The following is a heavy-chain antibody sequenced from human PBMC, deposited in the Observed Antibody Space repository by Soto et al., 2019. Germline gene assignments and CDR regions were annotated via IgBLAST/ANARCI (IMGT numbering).Heavy chain of an antibody. CDR3: ARGVRFEGNWFDP. CDR1: GCTFASYD. V-gene: IGHV1-8*01. D-gene: IGHD3-16*01. CDR2: MNPNSGNT. Sequence: ASLKVSCKASGCTFASYDINWVRQATGQGLEWMGWMNPNSGNTGYAQKFQGRVTMTRNTSISTAYMELSSLRSEDTAVYYCARGVRFEGNWFDPWGQGTLVTVSS. J-gene: IGHJ5*02.